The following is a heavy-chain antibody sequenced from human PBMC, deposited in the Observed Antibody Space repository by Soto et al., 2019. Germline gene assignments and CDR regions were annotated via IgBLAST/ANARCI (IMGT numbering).Heavy chain of an antibody. V-gene: IGHV3-73*02. D-gene: IGHD3-3*01. CDR3: ARGVYDFWSGPPKGLDY. J-gene: IGHJ4*02. CDR2: IRSKANSYAT. Sequence: EVQLVESGGGLVQPGGSLKLSCAASGFTFSGSTMHWVRQASGKGLEWVGHIRSKANSYATAYAVSVKGRFTISRDDSRNTAYLQMNSLKTEDTAVYYCARGVYDFWSGPPKGLDYWGQGTVVTVSS. CDR1: GFTFSGST.